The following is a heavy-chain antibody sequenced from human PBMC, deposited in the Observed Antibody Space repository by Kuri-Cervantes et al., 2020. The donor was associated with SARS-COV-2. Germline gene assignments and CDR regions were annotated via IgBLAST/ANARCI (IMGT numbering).Heavy chain of an antibody. CDR1: GGTFRNYG. Sequence: SVKVSCKASGGTFRNYGFSWVRQAPGQRLEWMGGIIPILGPASYAPRFQGRATITADQSTSIAYVELNSLTSEDTAVYYCARGGVATPYYAMDVWGQGTTVTVSS. J-gene: IGHJ6*02. CDR3: ARGGVATPYYAMDV. CDR2: IIPILGPA. V-gene: IGHV1-69*10. D-gene: IGHD2-21*01.